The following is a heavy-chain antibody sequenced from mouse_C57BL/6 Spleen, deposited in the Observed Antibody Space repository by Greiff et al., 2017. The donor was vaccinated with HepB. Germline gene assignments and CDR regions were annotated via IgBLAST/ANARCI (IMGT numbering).Heavy chain of an antibody. CDR2: IDPEDGDT. CDR1: GFNIKDYY. CDR3: TTFYGSSYNYAMDY. J-gene: IGHJ4*01. D-gene: IGHD1-1*01. V-gene: IGHV14-1*01. Sequence: EVKLMESGAELVRPGASVKLSCTASGFNIKDYYMHWVKQRPEQGLEWIGRIDPEDGDTEYAPKFQGKATMTADTSSNTAYLQLSSLTSEDTAVYYCTTFYGSSYNYAMDYWGQGTSVTVSS.